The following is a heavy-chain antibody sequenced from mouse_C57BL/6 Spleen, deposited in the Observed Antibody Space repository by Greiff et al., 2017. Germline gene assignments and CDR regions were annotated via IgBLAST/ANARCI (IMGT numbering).Heavy chain of an antibody. CDR3: ASRYFDY. CDR1: GFTFSSYG. Sequence: EVKLVESGGDLVKPGGSLKLSCAASGFTFSSYGMSWVRQTPDKRLEWVATISSGGSYTYYPDSVKGPFTISRDNAKNTLYLQMSSLKSEDTAMYYCASRYFDYWGQGTTLTVSS. CDR2: ISSGGSYT. J-gene: IGHJ2*01. V-gene: IGHV5-6*02.